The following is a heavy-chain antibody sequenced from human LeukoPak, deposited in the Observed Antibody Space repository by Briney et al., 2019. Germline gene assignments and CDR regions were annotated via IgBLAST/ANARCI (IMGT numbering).Heavy chain of an antibody. Sequence: SQTLSLTCTVSGGSISGGNYYLTWLRQSAGKGLEWFGRIFTSESTNYNPSLESRVTMSVDPTKNQFSLTLSYVTAAATAVYYCARHKYCGGDCYLVGYYGMDVWGQGTTVTVSS. D-gene: IGHD2-21*02. V-gene: IGHV4-61*02. CDR2: IFTSEST. CDR1: GGSISGGNYY. CDR3: ARHKYCGGDCYLVGYYGMDV. J-gene: IGHJ6*02.